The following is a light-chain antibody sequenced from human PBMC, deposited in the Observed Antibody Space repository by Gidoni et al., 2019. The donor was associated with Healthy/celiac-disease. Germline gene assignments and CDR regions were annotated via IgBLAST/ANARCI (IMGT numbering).Light chain of an antibody. V-gene: IGKV1-33*01. CDR1: QDISNY. J-gene: IGKJ4*01. CDR3: QQYGNRRLT. CDR2: DAS. Sequence: DIQMTQSPSSLSASVGDRVTIPCQASQDISNYLNWYQQKPGKAPKLLIYDASNLETGVPSRFSGSGSGTDFTFTISSLQPEDIAAYYCQQYGNRRLTFGEGTKVEIK.